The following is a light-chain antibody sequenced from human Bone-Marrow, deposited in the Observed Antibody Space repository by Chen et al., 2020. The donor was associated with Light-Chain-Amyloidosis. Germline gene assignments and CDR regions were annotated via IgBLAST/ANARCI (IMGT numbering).Light chain of an antibody. J-gene: IGKJ2*01. Sequence: DIQLTPSPSTLAASVGDRVTITCRASQKISRWLAWHQQKPGKAPKLLIYKASSLESGVPSRFSGSGSGTEFTLTISSLQPDDFATYYCQHYDSSPYTFGQGTKLEI. CDR2: KAS. CDR1: QKISRW. CDR3: QHYDSSPYT. V-gene: IGKV1-5*03.